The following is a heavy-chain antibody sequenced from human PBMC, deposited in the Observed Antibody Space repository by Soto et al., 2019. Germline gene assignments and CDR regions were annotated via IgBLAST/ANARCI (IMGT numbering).Heavy chain of an antibody. CDR3: AKDSWPLGTSSPFDY. J-gene: IGHJ4*02. D-gene: IGHD2-2*01. Sequence: GGSLRLSCAASGFTFISYDMSWVRQAPGKGLEWVSGISGSGGSTYYPDSVKGRFTISRDNSKNTLYLQMNSLRAEDSAIYYCAKDSWPLGTSSPFDYWGQGTLVTVSS. CDR1: GFTFISYD. V-gene: IGHV3-23*01. CDR2: ISGSGGST.